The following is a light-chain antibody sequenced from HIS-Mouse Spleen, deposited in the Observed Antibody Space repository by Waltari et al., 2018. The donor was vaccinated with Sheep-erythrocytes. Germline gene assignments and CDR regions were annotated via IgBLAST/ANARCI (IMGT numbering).Light chain of an antibody. V-gene: IGLV2-11*01. CDR1: SSDVGGYNY. J-gene: IGLJ1*01. Sequence: QSALTQPRSVSGSPGQSVTISCTGTSSDVGGYNYVSWYQQHPGKAPKLMIYDVSKRPPGVPDRLSGSKSGNTASLTISGLQAEDEADYYCCSYAGSYNHVFATGTKVTVL. CDR3: CSYAGSYNHV. CDR2: DVS.